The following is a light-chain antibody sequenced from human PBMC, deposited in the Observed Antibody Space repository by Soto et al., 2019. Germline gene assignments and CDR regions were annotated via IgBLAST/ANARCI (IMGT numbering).Light chain of an antibody. CDR3: QQYASSSYT. CDR2: GAS. CDR1: QSVSSTY. V-gene: IGKV3-20*01. Sequence: EIVLTQSPGTLSLSPGERATLSCRASQSVSSTYLAWYQQRPGQAPRVLMFGASSRATGIPDRFSGSGSGTDFTLTISRLEPEYSAVYYCQQYASSSYTFGQGTKLEI. J-gene: IGKJ2*01.